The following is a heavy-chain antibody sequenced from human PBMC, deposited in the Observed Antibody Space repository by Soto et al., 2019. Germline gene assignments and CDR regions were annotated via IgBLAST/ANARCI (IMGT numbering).Heavy chain of an antibody. CDR2: ISAYNGNT. Sequence: ASVKVSCKASGYTFTSYGLSCVRQAPGQGLEWMGWISAYNGNTNYAQKLQGRVTMTTDTSTSTAYMELRSLRSDDTAVYYCARDPGVVSVATDTDAFDIWGQGTMVTVSS. V-gene: IGHV1-18*01. CDR1: GYTFTSYG. CDR3: ARDPGVVSVATDTDAFDI. J-gene: IGHJ3*02. D-gene: IGHD3-3*01.